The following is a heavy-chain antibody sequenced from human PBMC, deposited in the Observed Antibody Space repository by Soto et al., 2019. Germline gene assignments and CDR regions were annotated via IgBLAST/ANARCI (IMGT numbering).Heavy chain of an antibody. V-gene: IGHV1-69*01. CDR1: GGTFSSFL. J-gene: IGHJ6*02. CDR2: IVPVFGRA. CDR3: ILDCTSMSVYGYVGVDV. D-gene: IGHD2-2*01. Sequence: QVHLVQSGAEVKTPGSSVKVSCKASGGTFSSFLMGWVRQAPGQGLEWMGGIVPVFGRATYAQKFQGRVSITVDESTSTGFTELSGLKSEDAAVYYCILDCTSMSVYGYVGVDVWGRGATGTVSS.